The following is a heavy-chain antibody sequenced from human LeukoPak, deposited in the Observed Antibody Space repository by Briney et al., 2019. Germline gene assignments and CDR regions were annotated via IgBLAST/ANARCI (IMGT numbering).Heavy chain of an antibody. Sequence: GSLRLSCAASGFTVSSNYMSWVRQAPEKGPEWVSVIYSGGSTYYADSVKGRFTISRDNSKTTLYLQMNSLRAEGTAVYYCARGGVFRWFDPWGQGTLVTVSS. V-gene: IGHV3-53*01. CDR3: ARGGVFRWFDP. CDR2: IYSGGST. CDR1: GFTVSSNY. J-gene: IGHJ5*02. D-gene: IGHD2-8*01.